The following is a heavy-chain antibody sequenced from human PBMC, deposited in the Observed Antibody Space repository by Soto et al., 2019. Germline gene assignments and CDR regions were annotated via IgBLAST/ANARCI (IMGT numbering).Heavy chain of an antibody. V-gene: IGHV4-59*12. Sequence: QVQLQESGPGLVITSETLSLTCTVSSASITAYYWSWIRQSPGRGPEWIGCVHHSGTTDYNPSLESRVKLSLHMSQNPFSLKVKSVTTANTAVYFCATRPPAGWWRGVFDYWSQGSLVTVSS. CDR1: SASITAYY. CDR2: VHHSGTT. CDR3: ATRPPAGWWRGVFDY. J-gene: IGHJ4*02. D-gene: IGHD2-15*01.